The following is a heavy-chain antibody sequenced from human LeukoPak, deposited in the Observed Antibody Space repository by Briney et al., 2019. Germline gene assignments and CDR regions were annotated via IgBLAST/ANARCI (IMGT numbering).Heavy chain of an antibody. CDR2: LNQDGSAK. CDR1: GFTFNTYW. CDR3: VKDPRIEPSLGY. V-gene: IGHV3-7*01. D-gene: IGHD1-14*01. Sequence: GGSLRLSCAASGFTFNTYWMTWVRQAPGKGLEWVANLNQDGSAKYYVDSVKGRFTISRDNAKNSLYLQINSLRAEDTAVYYCVKDPRIEPSLGYWGQGTLVTVSS. J-gene: IGHJ4*02.